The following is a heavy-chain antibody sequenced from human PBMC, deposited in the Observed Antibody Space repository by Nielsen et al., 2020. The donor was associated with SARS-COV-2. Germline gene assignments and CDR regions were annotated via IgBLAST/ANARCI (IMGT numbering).Heavy chain of an antibody. CDR3: AKGMGAVASYYYYGMDV. Sequence: SLKISCAASGFTFDDYAMHWVRQAPGKGLEWVSGISWNSGSIGYADSVKGRFTISRDNAKNSLYLQMNSLRAEDTALYYCAKGMGAVASYYYYGMDVWGQGTTVTVSS. D-gene: IGHD6-19*01. V-gene: IGHV3-9*01. CDR2: ISWNSGSI. J-gene: IGHJ6*02. CDR1: GFTFDDYA.